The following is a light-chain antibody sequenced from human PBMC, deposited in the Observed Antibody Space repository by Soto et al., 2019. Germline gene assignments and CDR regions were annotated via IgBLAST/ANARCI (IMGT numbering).Light chain of an antibody. CDR1: QSISIY. Sequence: DIQMTQSPSSLSASVGDRVTVTCRASQSISIYLNWYQQKPGKAPKLLIYTASSLQGGVPSRFSGSGSGTDFTLTISSLQPEDFATYYCQQCYSTPLAFGQGTRLEIK. CDR3: QQCYSTPLA. J-gene: IGKJ5*01. V-gene: IGKV1-39*01. CDR2: TAS.